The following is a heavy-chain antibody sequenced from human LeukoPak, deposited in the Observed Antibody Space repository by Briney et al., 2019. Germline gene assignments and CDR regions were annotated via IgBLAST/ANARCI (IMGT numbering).Heavy chain of an antibody. CDR3: ARRGYGRTGWGY. CDR2: INHSGST. CDR1: GGSFSGYY. D-gene: IGHD1-1*01. V-gene: IGHV4-34*01. J-gene: IGHJ4*02. Sequence: SETLSLTCAVYGGSFSGYYWSWIRQPPGKGVEWIGEINHSGSTNYNPSLKSRVTISVDTSKNQYSLKLSSVTAADTAVYYCARRGYGRTGWGYWGQGTLVTVSS.